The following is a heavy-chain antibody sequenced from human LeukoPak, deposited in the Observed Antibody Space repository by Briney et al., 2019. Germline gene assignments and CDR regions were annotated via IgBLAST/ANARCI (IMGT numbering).Heavy chain of an antibody. CDR1: GYSFTSYW. CDR2: IYPGDSDT. Sequence: GESLKISCKGSGYSFTSYWLGWVRQMPGKGLELMGIIYPGDSDTRYSPSFQGQVTISADKSISTAYLQWSSLKASDTAMYYCARRTTVVTPGAFDIWGQGTMVTVSS. J-gene: IGHJ3*02. V-gene: IGHV5-51*01. CDR3: ARRTTVVTPGAFDI. D-gene: IGHD4-23*01.